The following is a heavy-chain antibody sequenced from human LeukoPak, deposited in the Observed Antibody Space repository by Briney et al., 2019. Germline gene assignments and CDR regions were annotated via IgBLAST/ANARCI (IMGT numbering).Heavy chain of an antibody. V-gene: IGHV1-69*13. D-gene: IGHD2-2*02. CDR3: ARHYCSSTSCYRAVDYYYYYMDV. Sequence: SVKVSCKASGGTFSSYAISWVRRAPGQGLEWMGGIIPIFGTANYAQKFQGRVTITADESTSTAYMELSSLRSEDTAVYYCARHYCSSTSCYRAVDYYYYYMDVWGKGTTVTVSS. CDR2: IIPIFGTA. CDR1: GGTFSSYA. J-gene: IGHJ6*03.